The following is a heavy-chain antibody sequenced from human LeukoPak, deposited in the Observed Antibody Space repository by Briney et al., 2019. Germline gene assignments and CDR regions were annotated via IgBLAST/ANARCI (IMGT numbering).Heavy chain of an antibody. Sequence: EASEKVSCKASGYTFTSYGVNWVRQAPGQGLEWMGWISAYNGNTDYAQRFQGRVTMTTDTSTSTVYMELRSLRSDDAAVYYCARDLYSGDYGDLGYWGQGTLVTVSS. CDR1: GYTFTSYG. J-gene: IGHJ4*02. CDR2: ISAYNGNT. D-gene: IGHD1-26*01. V-gene: IGHV1-18*01. CDR3: ARDLYSGDYGDLGY.